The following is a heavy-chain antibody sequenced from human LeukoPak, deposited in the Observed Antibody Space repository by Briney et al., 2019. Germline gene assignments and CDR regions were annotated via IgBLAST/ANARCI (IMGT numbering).Heavy chain of an antibody. J-gene: IGHJ4*02. CDR3: ARDLYY. V-gene: IGHV3-30*04. CDR1: GFTFSSYA. Sequence: GGSLRLSCAASGFTFSSYAMHWVRQAPGKGLEWVAVISYDGSNKYYADSVKGRFTISRDNSKNTLYLQMNSLRAEDTAVYYCARDLYYWGQGTLVTVSS. CDR2: ISYDGSNK.